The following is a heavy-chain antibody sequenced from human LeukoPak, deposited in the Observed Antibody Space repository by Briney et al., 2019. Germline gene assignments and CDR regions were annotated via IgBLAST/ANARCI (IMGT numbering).Heavy chain of an antibody. CDR3: ARDRGGDGYNPSGDYYYYMDV. Sequence: GASVKVSCKASGYTFTGYYMHWVRQAPGQGLEWMGWINPNSGGTNYAQKFQGRVTMARDTSISTAYMELSRLRSDDTAVYYCARDRGGDGYNPSGDYYYYMDVWGKGTTVTVSS. D-gene: IGHD5-24*01. CDR1: GYTFTGYY. J-gene: IGHJ6*03. V-gene: IGHV1-2*02. CDR2: INPNSGGT.